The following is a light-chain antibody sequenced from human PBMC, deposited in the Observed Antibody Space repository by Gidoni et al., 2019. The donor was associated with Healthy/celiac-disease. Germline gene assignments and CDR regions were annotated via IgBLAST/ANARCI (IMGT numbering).Light chain of an antibody. CDR3: QQRSNWPPLT. V-gene: IGKV3-11*01. CDR2: DAS. CDR1: QSVSSY. J-gene: IGKJ4*01. Sequence: EIVLTQSPATLSLSPVERATFSCRDSQSVSSYLAWYQQKPGQAPRLLIYDASNRATGIPARFSGSGSGTDVTLTISSLEPEDFAVYYCQQRSNWPPLTFGGGTKVEIK.